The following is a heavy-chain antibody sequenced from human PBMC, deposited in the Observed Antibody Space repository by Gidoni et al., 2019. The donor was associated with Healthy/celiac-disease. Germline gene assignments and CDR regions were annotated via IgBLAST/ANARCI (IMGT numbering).Heavy chain of an antibody. Sequence: QVQLVESGGGVVQPGRSLRLSCAASGFTFSSSAMHWVRQAPGKGLEWGAVISYDGSNKYYADSVKGRFTISRDNSKNTLYLQMNSLRAEDTAVYYCARAGYCGGDCYSGSDYWGQGTLVTVSS. D-gene: IGHD2-21*02. CDR2: ISYDGSNK. V-gene: IGHV3-30*04. J-gene: IGHJ4*02. CDR3: ARAGYCGGDCYSGSDY. CDR1: GFTFSSSA.